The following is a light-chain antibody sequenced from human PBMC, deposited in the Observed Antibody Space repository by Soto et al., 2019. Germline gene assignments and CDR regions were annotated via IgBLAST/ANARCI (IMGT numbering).Light chain of an antibody. CDR1: QSVSSSF. CDR2: GAS. CDR3: QHYGSSPPEFT. Sequence: EIVLTQSPGTLSLSPGERATLSCRASQSVSSSFLAWYQHRPGQAPRLLIFGASYRATGIPDRFSGSGSGTDFTLTISRLEPEDFAVYYCQHYGSSPPEFTFGPGTKVDSK. V-gene: IGKV3-20*01. J-gene: IGKJ3*01.